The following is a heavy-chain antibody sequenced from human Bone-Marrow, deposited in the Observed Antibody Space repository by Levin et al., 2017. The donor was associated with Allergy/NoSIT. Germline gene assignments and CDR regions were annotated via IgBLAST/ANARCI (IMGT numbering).Heavy chain of an antibody. D-gene: IGHD3-3*01. V-gene: IGHV5-51*01. CDR3: ARLRPDDYDYWSGYYGTSLFDY. J-gene: IGHJ4*02. CDR2: IYPSDSDS. Sequence: GESLKISCKVSGYNFYTFWIDWVRQKPGKGLEWMGIIYPSDSDSRYNPSFQGHVTFSVDTATSTAYLQWNSLTTSDSGMYFCARLRPDDYDYWSGYYGTSLFDYWGQGTQVSVSS. CDR1: GYNFYTFW.